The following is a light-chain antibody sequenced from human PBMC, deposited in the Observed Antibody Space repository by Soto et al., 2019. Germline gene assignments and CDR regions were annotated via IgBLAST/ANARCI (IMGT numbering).Light chain of an antibody. CDR3: QHRAIWPIY. Sequence: EIVLTQSPATLSLSPGERATLSCRTSQSVRSHLVWYQQKPGQAHRLLIYDASIRATGIPASFSGSGSGADFTLTISSLEPEDLAVSYCQHRAIWPIYFGGGTNMQI. V-gene: IGKV3-11*01. J-gene: IGKJ4*01. CDR2: DAS. CDR1: QSVRSH.